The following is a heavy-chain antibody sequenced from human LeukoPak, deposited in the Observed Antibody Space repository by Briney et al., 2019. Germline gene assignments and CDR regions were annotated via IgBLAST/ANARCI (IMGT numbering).Heavy chain of an antibody. V-gene: IGHV3-30*18. CDR3: AKASVCSGGSCYSNYYGMDV. CDR2: ISYEGSNK. CDR1: GFTFSSYG. Sequence: PGGSLRLSCAASGFTFSSYGLHWVRQAPGKGLELVAVISYEGSNKYYADSVKGRFTISRDNSKNTLDLQMNSLRAEDTAVYYCAKASVCSGGSCYSNYYGMDVWGKGNTVTVSS. D-gene: IGHD2-15*01. J-gene: IGHJ6*04.